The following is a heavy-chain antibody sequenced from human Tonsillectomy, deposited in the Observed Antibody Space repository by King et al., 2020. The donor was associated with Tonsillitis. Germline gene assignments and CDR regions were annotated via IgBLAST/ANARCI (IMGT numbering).Heavy chain of an antibody. Sequence: VQLQESGPGLVKPSETLSLTCTVSGDSISTYYWSWIRQPPGKGLEWIGYIHFIWSTNYNPSLESRVTLSVDTSKKQISLKLRSVTAADTAVYYCARGSRQGWGSGLTFDSWGQGTLVTVSS. CDR1: GDSISTYY. CDR2: IHFIWST. D-gene: IGHD3-16*01. J-gene: IGHJ4*02. V-gene: IGHV4-59*01. CDR3: ARGSRQGWGSGLTFDS.